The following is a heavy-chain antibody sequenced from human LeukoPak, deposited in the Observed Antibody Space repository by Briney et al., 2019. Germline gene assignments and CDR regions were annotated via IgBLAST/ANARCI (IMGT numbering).Heavy chain of an antibody. Sequence: GGSLRLSCAASGCTFNNYAMNWVRQTPGKGLEWVSSISGGGETTYYADSAKGRFTISRDNSQNTLYLQMNSLRAEDTAVYYCARDYADYVGYFFFDYWGQGTLVTVSS. CDR2: ISGGGETT. V-gene: IGHV3-23*01. CDR3: ARDYADYVGYFFFDY. CDR1: GCTFNNYA. J-gene: IGHJ4*02. D-gene: IGHD4-17*01.